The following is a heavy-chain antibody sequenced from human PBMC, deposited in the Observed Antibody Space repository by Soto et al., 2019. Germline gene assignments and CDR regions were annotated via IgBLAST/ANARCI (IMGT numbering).Heavy chain of an antibody. D-gene: IGHD6-19*01. CDR2: IYSSGST. V-gene: IGHV4-31*03. J-gene: IGHJ5*02. CDR3: ARSPVAGTWFDP. Sequence: PSETLSLTCTVSGGSISSSGYYWGWIRQHPGKGLEWIGYIYSSGSTYYNPSLKSRVTISIDTSNKKFSLNLTSVTAADTAVYYCARSPVAGTWFDPWGQGTLVTVSS. CDR1: GGSISSSGYY.